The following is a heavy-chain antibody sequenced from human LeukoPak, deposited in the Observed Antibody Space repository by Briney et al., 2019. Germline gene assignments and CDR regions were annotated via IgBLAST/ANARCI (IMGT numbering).Heavy chain of an antibody. CDR2: ISYDGSNK. J-gene: IGHJ4*02. D-gene: IGHD2-8*02. CDR1: GFTFSSYG. Sequence: GRSLRLSCAASGFTFSSYGMHWVRQAPGKGLEWVAVISYDGSNKYYADSVKGRFTISRDNSKNTLYLQMNSLRAEDTAVYYCARESGTGPADYWGQGTLVTVSS. V-gene: IGHV3-30*03. CDR3: ARESGTGPADY.